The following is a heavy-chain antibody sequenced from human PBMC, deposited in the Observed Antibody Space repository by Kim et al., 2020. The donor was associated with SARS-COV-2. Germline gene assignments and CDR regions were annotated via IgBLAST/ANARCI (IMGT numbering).Heavy chain of an antibody. CDR2: IIVVNGNR. CDR1: GYTFTSNT. CDR3: ARVGKTRNGVYYSDY. J-gene: IGHJ4*02. V-gene: IGHV1-3*01. D-gene: IGHD3-3*01. Sequence: ASVKVSCKASGYTFTSNTMHWVRQAPGQGLEWMGRIIVVNGNRNYVQKFQGRLMITRDTSATTAYMELRSLTTEDTAVYYCARVGKTRNGVYYSDYWGQGTLVTVSS.